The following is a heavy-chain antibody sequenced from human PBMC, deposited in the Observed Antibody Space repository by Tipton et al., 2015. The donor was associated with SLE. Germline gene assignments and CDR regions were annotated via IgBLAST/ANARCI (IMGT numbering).Heavy chain of an antibody. CDR2: TYRGGTS. D-gene: IGHD2-2*01. CDR3: ARDIGHQQVLTNWFDP. CDR1: GFSFSSHA. J-gene: IGHJ5*02. Sequence: GSLRLSCAASGFSFSSHAISWVRQAPGKGLEWVSVTYRGGTSYYVDSVRGRFTSSRDDSKNTLFLQMDSLTPDDTTVYYCARDIGHQQVLTNWFDPWGQGTLVTVSS. V-gene: IGHV3-23*03.